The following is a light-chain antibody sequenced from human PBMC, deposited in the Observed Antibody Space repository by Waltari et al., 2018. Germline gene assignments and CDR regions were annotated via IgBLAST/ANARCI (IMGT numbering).Light chain of an antibody. Sequence: EIVMTQSPATLSVSPGEIATLSCRASQSVSSDLAWYQQTSGQAPRLLIYAASNRATGIPARFQGSGSGTEFTLTISSLQSGDSAVYYCQQYNNWPLTFGQGTKVEIK. J-gene: IGKJ1*01. CDR1: QSVSSD. V-gene: IGKV3-15*01. CDR2: AAS. CDR3: QQYNNWPLT.